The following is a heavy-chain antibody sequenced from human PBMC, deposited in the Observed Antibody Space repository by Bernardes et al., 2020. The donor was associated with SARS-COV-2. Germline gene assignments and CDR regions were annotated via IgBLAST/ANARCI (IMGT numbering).Heavy chain of an antibody. V-gene: IGHV4-59*01. CDR1: GASISSYY. Sequence: SETLSLTCTVSGASISSYYWSWIRQPPGKGLEWVGFIYYSGTTNYNPSLKSRATISVDTSKSQVSLNLSSVAAADTAVYYCARYHYGGIYFDYWGQGTLVTVSS. J-gene: IGHJ4*02. D-gene: IGHD4-17*01. CDR3: ARYHYGGIYFDY. CDR2: IYYSGTT.